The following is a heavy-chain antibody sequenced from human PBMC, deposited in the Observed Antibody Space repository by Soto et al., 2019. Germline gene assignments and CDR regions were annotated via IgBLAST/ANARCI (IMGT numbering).Heavy chain of an antibody. CDR1: GFTFSSYA. CDR2: ISGSGGST. D-gene: IGHD3-3*01. V-gene: IGHV3-23*01. J-gene: IGHJ5*02. Sequence: GSLRLSCAASGFTFSSYAMSWVRQAPGKGLEWVSAISGSGGSTYYADSVKGRFTISRDNSKNTLYLQMNSLRAEDTAVYYCAKDPRPQRPTIFGVVIIPLWDNWSDPWGQGTLVTVPQ. CDR3: AKDPRPQRPTIFGVVIIPLWDNWSDP.